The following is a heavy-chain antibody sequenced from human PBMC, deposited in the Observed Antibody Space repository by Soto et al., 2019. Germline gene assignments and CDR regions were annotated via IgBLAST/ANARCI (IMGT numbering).Heavy chain of an antibody. CDR3: ARTRFCSGGSCGNWLDA. Sequence: GASVKVSCKASGYTFTSYYMHWVRQAPGQGLEWMGIIHPSGGSTSYAQKFQGRVTMTRDTSTSTVYMELSSLRSEDTAVYYCARTRFCSGGSCGNWLDAWGQRTLVTV. CDR1: GYTFTSYY. D-gene: IGHD2-15*01. CDR2: IHPSGGST. V-gene: IGHV1-46*01. J-gene: IGHJ5*02.